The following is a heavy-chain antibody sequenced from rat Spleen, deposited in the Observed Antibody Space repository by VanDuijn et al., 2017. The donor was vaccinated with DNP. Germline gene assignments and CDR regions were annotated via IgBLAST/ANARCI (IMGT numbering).Heavy chain of an antibody. V-gene: IGHV1-43*01. CDR1: GYTLTSYY. Sequence: QVQLQQSGAELAKPGSSVKISCTASGYTLTSYYIGWIKQTTGQGLDYIGYIYTGSGGTNYNEKFKGKATLTVDKSSSTAFMQLNSLTPDDSAVYYCATGTLAYWGQGTLVTVSS. J-gene: IGHJ3*01. CDR3: ATGTLAY. CDR2: IYTGSGGT.